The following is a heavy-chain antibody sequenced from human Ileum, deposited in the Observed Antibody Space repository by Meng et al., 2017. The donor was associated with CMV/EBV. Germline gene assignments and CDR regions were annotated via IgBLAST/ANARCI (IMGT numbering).Heavy chain of an antibody. J-gene: IGHJ6*02. CDR1: GFTFSSYS. CDR2: ISSSSSYI. CDR3: AIDHHPPHLNDFWSGSMDV. V-gene: IGHV3-21*01. D-gene: IGHD3-3*01. Sequence: GGSLRLSCAASGFTFSSYSMNWVRQAPGKGLEWVSSISSSSSYIYYADSVKGRFTISRDNAKNSLYLQMNSLRAEDTAVYYCAIDHHPPHLNDFWSGSMDVWGQGTTVTVSS.